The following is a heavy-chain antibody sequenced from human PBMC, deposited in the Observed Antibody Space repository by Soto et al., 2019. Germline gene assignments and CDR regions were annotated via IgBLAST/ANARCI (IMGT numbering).Heavy chain of an antibody. V-gene: IGHV3-15*01. D-gene: IGHD2-15*01. CDR2: IKSKTDGETI. CDR3: TRVVMGGWYWFDP. CDR1: GFTFTDAW. J-gene: IGHJ5*02. Sequence: EVQLVDSGGDLVKPGESLTLSCAASGFTFTDAWMSWVRQAPGKGLEWVGRIKSKTDGETIEYAAPVKGRFTISRDDSTSTLYLQMNSLNTEDTAVYYCTRVVMGGWYWFDPWGQGTLVTVSS.